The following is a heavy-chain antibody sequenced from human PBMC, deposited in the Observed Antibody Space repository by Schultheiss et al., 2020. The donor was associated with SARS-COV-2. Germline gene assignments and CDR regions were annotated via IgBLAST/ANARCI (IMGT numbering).Heavy chain of an antibody. Sequence: GGSLRLSCAASGFTFDDYAMHWVRQAPGKGLEWVSGISGSGGSTYYADSVKGRFTISRDNSKNTLYLQMNSLRAEDTAVYYCARSEYSSSAGALDYWGQGTLVTVSS. CDR1: GFTFDDYA. CDR2: ISGSGGST. D-gene: IGHD6-6*01. CDR3: ARSEYSSSAGALDY. V-gene: IGHV3-23*01. J-gene: IGHJ4*02.